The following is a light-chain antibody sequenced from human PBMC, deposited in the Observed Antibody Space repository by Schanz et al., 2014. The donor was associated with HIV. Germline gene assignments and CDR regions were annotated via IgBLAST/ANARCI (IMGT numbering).Light chain of an antibody. CDR3: IAYTSDTVL. V-gene: IGLV2-14*03. Sequence: QSALTQPASLSGSPGQSITISCTGTSIDVGGYDYVSWYQQHPDKAPRLIIYDVSNRPSGVSSRFSGSKSGSAASLTISGLQPEDEADYYCIAYTSDTVLFGGGTKLTVL. J-gene: IGLJ2*01. CDR2: DVS. CDR1: SIDVGGYDY.